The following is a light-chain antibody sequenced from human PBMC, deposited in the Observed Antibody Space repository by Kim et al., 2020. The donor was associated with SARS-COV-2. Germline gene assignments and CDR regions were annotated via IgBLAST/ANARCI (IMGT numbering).Light chain of an antibody. J-gene: IGKJ4*02. CDR1: QGISSY. Sequence: DIQLTQSPSFLSASVGDRVTITCRASQGISSYLAWYQQKPGKAPKLLIYAASTLQSGVPSRFSGSGSGTEFTLTISSLQPEDFATYYCQQLNSYPFGFGGGTKVDIK. CDR3: QQLNSYPFG. CDR2: AAS. V-gene: IGKV1-9*01.